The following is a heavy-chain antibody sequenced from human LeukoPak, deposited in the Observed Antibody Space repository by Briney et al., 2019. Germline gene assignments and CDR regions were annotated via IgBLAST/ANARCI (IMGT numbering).Heavy chain of an antibody. J-gene: IGHJ4*02. CDR3: ARDRLQLAGMAVAGSDY. CDR1: GFTFTGYY. Sequence: ASVKVSCKASGFTFTGYYLHWVRQAPGQGLEWMGWINPNSGGTNYAQKFQGRVTMTRDTSISTAYMELRRLGSDDTAVYFCARDRLQLAGMAVAGSDYRGQLTLVTVSS. CDR2: INPNSGGT. V-gene: IGHV1-2*02. D-gene: IGHD6-13*01.